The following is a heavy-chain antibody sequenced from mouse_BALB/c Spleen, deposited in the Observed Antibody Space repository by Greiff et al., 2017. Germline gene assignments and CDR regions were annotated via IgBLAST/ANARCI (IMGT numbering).Heavy chain of an antibody. CDR3: ARERELLEAMDY. D-gene: IGHD4-1*01. J-gene: IGHJ4*01. CDR2: ISSGGSYT. CDR1: GFTFSSYG. V-gene: IGHV5-6*01. Sequence: EVKLVESGGDLVKPGGSLQLSCAASGFTFSSYGMSWVRQTPDKRLEWVSTISSGGSYTYYPDSVKGRFTISRDNAKKTLYRQMSSLKSEDTAMYYCARERELLEAMDYWGQGTSVTVSS.